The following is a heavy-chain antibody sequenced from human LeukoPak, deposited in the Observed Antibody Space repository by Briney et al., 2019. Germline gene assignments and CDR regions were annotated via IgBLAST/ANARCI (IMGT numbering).Heavy chain of an antibody. CDR1: GGSISSYY. CDR3: ARRHYYDSSAYHDAFDI. Sequence: PSETLSLTCTVSGGSISSYYWSWIRQPPGKGLEWIGYIYYSGSTNYNPSLKSRVTISVDTSKNQFSLKLSSVTAADTAVYYCARRHYYDSSAYHDAFDIWGQGTMVTVSS. J-gene: IGHJ3*02. D-gene: IGHD3-22*01. CDR2: IYYSGST. V-gene: IGHV4-59*08.